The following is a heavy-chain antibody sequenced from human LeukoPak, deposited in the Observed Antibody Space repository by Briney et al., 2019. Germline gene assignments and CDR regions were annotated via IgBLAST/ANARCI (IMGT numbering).Heavy chain of an antibody. CDR3: AVPGYSYGYGDYFDY. CDR2: INTNTGNP. J-gene: IGHJ4*02. Sequence: GASVKVSCKASGYTFTSYAMNWVRQAPGQGLEWMGWINTNTGNPTYAQGFTGRFVFSLDTSVSTAYLQISSLKAEDTAVYYCAVPGYSYGYGDYFDYWGQGTLVTVSS. CDR1: GYTFTSYA. D-gene: IGHD5-18*01. V-gene: IGHV7-4-1*02.